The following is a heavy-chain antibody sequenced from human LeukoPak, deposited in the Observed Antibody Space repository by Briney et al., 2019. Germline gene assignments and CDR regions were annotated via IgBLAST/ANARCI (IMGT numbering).Heavy chain of an antibody. J-gene: IGHJ4*02. V-gene: IGHV4-39*01. CDR3: ASKNPRAYYFDY. CDR2: LYHSGFS. Sequence: SETLSLTCTVSGASVSDSTYSWGWIRQPPGKGLEWIGTLYHSGFSWYNPSLKSRITTSVDTSKNQISLNLSSVTAADTAVYYCASKNPRAYYFDYWGQGILVTVSS. CDR1: GASVSDSTYS. D-gene: IGHD3-10*01.